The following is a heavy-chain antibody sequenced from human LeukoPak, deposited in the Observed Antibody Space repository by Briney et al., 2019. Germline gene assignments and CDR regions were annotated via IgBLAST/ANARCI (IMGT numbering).Heavy chain of an antibody. Sequence: GGSLRLSCAASGFTFSSYSMNWVRQAPGKGLEWVSSIISSISYIYYADSVKGRFTISRDNAKNSLYLQMNSLRAEDTAVYYCARARYCSSTSCYDRNGPFDIWGQGTMVTVSS. V-gene: IGHV3-21*01. CDR3: ARARYCSSTSCYDRNGPFDI. D-gene: IGHD2-2*01. J-gene: IGHJ3*02. CDR2: IISSISYI. CDR1: GFTFSSYS.